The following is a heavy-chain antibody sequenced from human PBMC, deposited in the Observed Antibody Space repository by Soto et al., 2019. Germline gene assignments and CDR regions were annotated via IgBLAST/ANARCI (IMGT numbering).Heavy chain of an antibody. D-gene: IGHD4-17*01. CDR3: ARDSVRDYLYYYYGMDV. V-gene: IGHV3-21*01. CDR2: IGTSSSYI. Sequence: GGSLRLSCAASGFTFSSYTMNWVRQAPGRGLEWVSSIGTSSSYIYYADSVKGRFTISRDNAKNSLFLQMNSLRADDTAVYYCARDSVRDYLYYYYGMDVWGQGTTVTVSS. CDR1: GFTFSSYT. J-gene: IGHJ6*02.